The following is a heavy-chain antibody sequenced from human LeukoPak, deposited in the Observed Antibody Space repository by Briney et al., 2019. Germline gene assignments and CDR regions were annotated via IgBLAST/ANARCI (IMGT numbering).Heavy chain of an antibody. CDR1: GFTFGGLT. D-gene: IGHD4-17*01. CDR2: ILADRDAGKK. Sequence: PGGSLRLSCAASGFTFGGLTMAWVRQTPGKGLEWLSGILADRDAGKKYYADSVKGRFTIYRDNSKNTLYLEMNNMRADDTAVYFCAIDLNYGDGRWEFDTWGQGTLVTV. CDR3: AIDLNYGDGRWEFDT. J-gene: IGHJ5*02. V-gene: IGHV3-23*01.